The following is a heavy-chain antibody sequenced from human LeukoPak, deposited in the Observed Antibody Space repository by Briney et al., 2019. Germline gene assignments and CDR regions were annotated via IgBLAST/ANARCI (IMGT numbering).Heavy chain of an antibody. CDR1: GFTFSSYA. D-gene: IGHD4-23*01. V-gene: IGHV3-30-3*01. J-gene: IGHJ4*02. Sequence: GGSLRLSCAASGFTFSSYAMRWVRQAPGKGLEWVAVISYDGSNEYYADSVKGRFTISRDNSKNTVYLQVNSLGGDDTAVYYCARGPTYGGNLYWGQGTLVTVSS. CDR3: ARGPTYGGNLY. CDR2: ISYDGSNE.